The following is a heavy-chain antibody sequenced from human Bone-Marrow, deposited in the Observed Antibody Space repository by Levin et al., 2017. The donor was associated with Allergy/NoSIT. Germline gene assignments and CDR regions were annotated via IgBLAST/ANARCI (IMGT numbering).Heavy chain of an antibody. CDR2: ISGSGGST. V-gene: IGHV3-23*01. D-gene: IGHD2-2*01. Sequence: GGSLRLSCAASGFTFSSYAMSWVRQAPGKGLEWVSAISGSGGSTYYADSVKGRFTISRDNSKNTLYLQMNSLRAEDTAVYYCAKFHVGAQYQLPTGYWFDPWGQGTLVTVSS. J-gene: IGHJ5*02. CDR3: AKFHVGAQYQLPTGYWFDP. CDR1: GFTFSSYA.